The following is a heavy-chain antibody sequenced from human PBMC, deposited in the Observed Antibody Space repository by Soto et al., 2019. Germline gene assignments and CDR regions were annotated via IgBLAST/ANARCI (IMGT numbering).Heavy chain of an antibody. CDR3: AKVSRIVVVTAPYDY. V-gene: IGHV3-30*18. Sequence: QVQLVESGGGVVQPGRSLRLSCAASGFTFSSYGMHWVRQAPGKGLEWVAVISYDGSNKYYADSVKGRFTISRDNSKNTLYLQMNGLRAEDTAVYYCAKVSRIVVVTAPYDYWGQGTLVTVSS. CDR2: ISYDGSNK. J-gene: IGHJ4*02. CDR1: GFTFSSYG. D-gene: IGHD2-21*02.